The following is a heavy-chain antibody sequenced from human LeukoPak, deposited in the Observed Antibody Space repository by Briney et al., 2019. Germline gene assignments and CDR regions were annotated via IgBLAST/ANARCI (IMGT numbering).Heavy chain of an antibody. V-gene: IGHV4-38-2*02. D-gene: IGHD2-15*01. J-gene: IGHJ4*02. CDR3: ATDYSHYRGSPFDY. CDR1: DYSISSGYSISSGYC. Sequence: SETLSLTCTVSDYSISSGYSISSGYCWGRIRQPPGKGLEWIGSIYHSGSTYYNPSLKSRVTISVDTSKNQFSLKLSSVTAADTAVYYCATDYSHYRGSPFDYWGQGTLVTVSS. CDR2: IYHSGST.